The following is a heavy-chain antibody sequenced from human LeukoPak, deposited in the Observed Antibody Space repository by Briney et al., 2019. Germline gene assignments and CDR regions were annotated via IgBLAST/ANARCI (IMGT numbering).Heavy chain of an antibody. CDR3: ARGSGDY. J-gene: IGHJ4*02. CDR1: GLTFSGYL. V-gene: IGHV3-7*04. CDR2: IKPDGSEK. Sequence: PGGSLRLSRAASGLTFSGYLMNWVRQAPGKGLEWVANIKPDGSEKYYVDSVKGRFTISRDNAKNSLYLQMTSLRAEDTAVYYCARGSGDYSGQGTLVTVSS.